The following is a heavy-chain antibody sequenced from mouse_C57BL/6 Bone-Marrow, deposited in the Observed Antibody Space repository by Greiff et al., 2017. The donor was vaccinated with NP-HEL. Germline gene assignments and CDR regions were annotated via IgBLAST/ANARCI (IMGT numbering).Heavy chain of an antibody. J-gene: IGHJ1*03. CDR2: ISSGGSYT. Sequence: EVQRVESGGDLVKPGGSLKLSCAASGFTFSSYGMSWVRQTPDKRLEWVATISSGGSYTYYPDSVKGRFTISRDNAKNTLYLQMSRLKSEDTAMYYCARRGYGSSAYWYFDVWGRGTTVTVSS. D-gene: IGHD1-1*01. CDR3: ARRGYGSSAYWYFDV. CDR1: GFTFSSYG. V-gene: IGHV5-6*01.